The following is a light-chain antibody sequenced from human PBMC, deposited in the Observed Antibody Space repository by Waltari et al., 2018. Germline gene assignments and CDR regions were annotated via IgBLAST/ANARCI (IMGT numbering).Light chain of an antibody. CDR2: EAT. CDR3: QRYNSYPIT. J-gene: IGKJ3*01. CDR1: QSIGSW. V-gene: IGKV1-5*03. Sequence: DIQMTQSPSTLSASVGDRVTIPCRASQSIGSWLAWYQQKPGKAPKLLIYEATSLESVVPSRFSASGSGTEFTLTISSLQPDDFATYYCQRYNSYPITFGPGTKVDI.